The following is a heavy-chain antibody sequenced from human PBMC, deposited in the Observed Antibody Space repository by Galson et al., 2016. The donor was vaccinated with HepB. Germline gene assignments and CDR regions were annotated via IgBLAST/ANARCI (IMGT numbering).Heavy chain of an antibody. CDR2: LYSSGSN. CDR3: AREHDFWSGYFDY. V-gene: IGHV4-4*07. CDR1: GGSISNYY. Sequence: SETLSLTCTVSGGSISNYYWNWIRQPAGKGLEWIGRLYSSGSNNYNPSLKSRVTMSVDTSKNQFSLTLSSVTAADTAVYFCAREHDFWSGYFDYWGQGALVTVSS. J-gene: IGHJ4*02. D-gene: IGHD3-3*01.